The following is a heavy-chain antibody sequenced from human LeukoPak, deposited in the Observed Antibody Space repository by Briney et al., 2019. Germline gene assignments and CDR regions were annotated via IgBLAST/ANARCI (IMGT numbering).Heavy chain of an antibody. CDR2: INSDGSST. D-gene: IGHD3-10*01. J-gene: IGHJ4*02. Sequence: GGSLRLSCAASGFTFSSYWMHWVRQAPGKGLVWVARINSDGSSTRYADSVKGRFTISRDNAKNTLYLQINSLRAEDTAVYYCARVWLSTLVRGVPDYWGQGTLVTVSS. V-gene: IGHV3-74*01. CDR1: GFTFSSYW. CDR3: ARVWLSTLVRGVPDY.